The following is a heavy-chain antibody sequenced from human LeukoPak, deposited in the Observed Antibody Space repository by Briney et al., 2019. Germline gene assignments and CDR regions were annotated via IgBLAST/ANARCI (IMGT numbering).Heavy chain of an antibody. J-gene: IGHJ4*02. Sequence: PGGSLRLSCAASGFTFSSYGMSWVRQAPGKGLEWVAFIRYDGSNKYYADSVKGRFTISRDNSKNTLYLQMNSLRAEDTAVYYCAKHGMVRGGPVDYWGQGTLVTVSS. CDR3: AKHGMVRGGPVDY. CDR2: IRYDGSNK. V-gene: IGHV3-30*02. D-gene: IGHD3-10*01. CDR1: GFTFSSYG.